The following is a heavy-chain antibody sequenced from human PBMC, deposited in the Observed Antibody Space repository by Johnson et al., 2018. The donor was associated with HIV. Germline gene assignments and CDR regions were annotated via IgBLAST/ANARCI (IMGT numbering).Heavy chain of an antibody. V-gene: IGHV3-30*14. Sequence: QVQLVESGGGVVQPGRSLRLSCAASGFTFSTYAMHWVRQAPGKGLEWVAVISNDGKNQFYADSVKGRFTISRENAKNSLYLQMNSLRAGDTAVYFCARRDPWVENGAFDIWGQGTMVTVSS. CDR2: ISNDGKNQ. J-gene: IGHJ3*02. CDR1: GFTFSTYA. CDR3: ARRDPWVENGAFDI. D-gene: IGHD5-24*01.